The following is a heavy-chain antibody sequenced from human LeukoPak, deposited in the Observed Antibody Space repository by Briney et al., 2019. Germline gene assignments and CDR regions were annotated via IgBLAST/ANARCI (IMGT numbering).Heavy chain of an antibody. Sequence: SETLSLTCTVSGGSISSYYWSWIRQPAGKGLEWIGYIYYSGSTNYNPSLKSRVTISVDTSKNQFSLKLSSVTAADTAVYYCARVGTNEDAFDIWGQGTMVTVSS. CDR1: GGSISSYY. J-gene: IGHJ3*02. CDR3: ARVGTNEDAFDI. CDR2: IYYSGST. V-gene: IGHV4-59*01. D-gene: IGHD4/OR15-4a*01.